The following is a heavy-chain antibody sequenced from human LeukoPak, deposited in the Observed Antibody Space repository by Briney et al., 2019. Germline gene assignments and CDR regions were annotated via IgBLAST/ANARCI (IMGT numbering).Heavy chain of an antibody. CDR2: ISGSGGST. V-gene: IGHV3-23*01. CDR3: AKDRGLTFGGVIVKFDY. CDR1: GFTFSSYA. J-gene: IGHJ4*02. D-gene: IGHD3-16*02. Sequence: GGSLRLSCAASGFTFSSYAMSWVRQAPGKGLEWVSAISGSGGSTYYADSEKGRFTISRDNSKNTLYLQMNSLRAEDTAVYYCAKDRGLTFGGVIVKFDYWGQGTLVTVSS.